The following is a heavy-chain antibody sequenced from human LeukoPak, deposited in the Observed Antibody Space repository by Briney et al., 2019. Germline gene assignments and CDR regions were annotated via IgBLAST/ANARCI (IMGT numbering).Heavy chain of an antibody. V-gene: IGHV4-34*01. CDR2: IDNNGIT. Sequence: GSLRLSCTVSGFTFSSFTMNWVRQSPGKGLEWIGEIDNNGITNYNPSLKSRVTMSVDTTRKRFSLRLTSESAADTGVYYCARGGGGAKAFYFDYWGQGSLVTVSS. CDR1: GFTFSSFT. J-gene: IGHJ4*02. D-gene: IGHD1-26*01. CDR3: ARGGGGAKAFYFDY.